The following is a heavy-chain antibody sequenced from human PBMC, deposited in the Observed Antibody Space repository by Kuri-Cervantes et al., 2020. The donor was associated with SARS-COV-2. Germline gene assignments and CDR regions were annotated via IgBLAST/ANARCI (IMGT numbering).Heavy chain of an antibody. CDR2: IYHSGST. Sequence: SETLSLTCTVSGYSISSGYYWGWIRQPPGKGLEWIGSIYHSGSTYYNPSLKSRVTISVDTSKNQFSLKLSSVTAADTAVYYCATPTGGEITMVRGVIISSFAFDIWGQGTMVTVSS. V-gene: IGHV4-38-2*02. D-gene: IGHD3-10*01. CDR1: GYSISSGYY. CDR3: ATPTGGEITMVRGVIISSFAFDI. J-gene: IGHJ3*02.